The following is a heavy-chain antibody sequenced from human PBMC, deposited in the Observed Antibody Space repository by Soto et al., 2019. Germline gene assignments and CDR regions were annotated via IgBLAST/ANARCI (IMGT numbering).Heavy chain of an antibody. CDR3: ARSITIFGVVIPQVGYYYGMDV. J-gene: IGHJ6*02. CDR1: GYTFTSYD. V-gene: IGHV1-8*01. D-gene: IGHD3-3*01. CDR2: MNPNSGNT. Sequence: ASVKVSCKASGYTFTSYDINWVRQATGQGLEWMGWMNPNSGNTGYAQKFQGRVTMTRNTSISTAYMELSSLRSEDTAVYYCARSITIFGVVIPQVGYYYGMDVWGQGTTVTVSS.